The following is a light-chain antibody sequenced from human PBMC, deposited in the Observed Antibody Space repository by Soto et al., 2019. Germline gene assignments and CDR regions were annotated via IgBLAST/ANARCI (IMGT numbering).Light chain of an antibody. Sequence: QSALTQPASVSGSPGQSITISCTGTSSDVGGYNYVSWYQQHPGKAPKVMIYEVSNRPSEVYNRFSGSKSGNTASLTISGLQTEDEADYYCSSYTSGSTRVFGGGTKVTVL. CDR2: EVS. V-gene: IGLV2-14*01. CDR3: SSYTSGSTRV. J-gene: IGLJ3*02. CDR1: SSDVGGYNY.